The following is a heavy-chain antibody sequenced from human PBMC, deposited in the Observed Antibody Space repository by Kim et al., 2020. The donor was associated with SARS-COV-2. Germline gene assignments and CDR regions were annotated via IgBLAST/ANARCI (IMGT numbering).Heavy chain of an antibody. Sequence: FQGRVTITRDTSASTAYMELSSLRSEDTAVYYCARDRGRIALNYYYYMDVWGKGTTVTVSS. D-gene: IGHD3-16*02. V-gene: IGHV1-3*01. J-gene: IGHJ6*03. CDR3: ARDRGRIALNYYYYMDV.